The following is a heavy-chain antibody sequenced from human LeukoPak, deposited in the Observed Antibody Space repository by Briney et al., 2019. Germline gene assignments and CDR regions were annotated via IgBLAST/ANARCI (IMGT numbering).Heavy chain of an antibody. D-gene: IGHD6-6*01. Sequence: PSETLPLTCTVSGGSISSSGSYWGWIRQPPGKGLEWIGSIYYSGNTYNPSLKSRVTISVDTSKNQFSLNLTSVNAADTAVYYCARVMAARREDLNWFDPWGQGTLVTVSS. CDR3: ARVMAARREDLNWFDP. V-gene: IGHV4-39*07. CDR1: GGSISSSGSY. CDR2: IYYSGNT. J-gene: IGHJ5*02.